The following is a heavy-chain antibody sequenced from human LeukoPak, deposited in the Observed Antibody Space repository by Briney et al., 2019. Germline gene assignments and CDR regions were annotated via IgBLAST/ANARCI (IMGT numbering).Heavy chain of an antibody. CDR3: ARRSSSYYYYYGMDV. J-gene: IGHJ6*02. V-gene: IGHV4-59*12. D-gene: IGHD6-19*01. CDR1: GGSISSYY. CDR2: IYYSGST. Sequence: SETLSLTCTVSGGSISSYYWSWIRQPPGKGLEWIGYIYYSGSTNYNPSLKSRVTISVDTSKNQFSLKLSSVTAADTAVYHCARRSSSYYYYYGMDVWGQGTTVTVSS.